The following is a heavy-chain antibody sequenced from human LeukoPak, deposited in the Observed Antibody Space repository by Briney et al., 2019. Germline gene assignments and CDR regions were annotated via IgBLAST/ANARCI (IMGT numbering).Heavy chain of an antibody. CDR1: GFTFSRYW. Sequence: PGGSLRLSCAASGFTFSRYWMNWVRQAPGKGLVWVSRIKSDGTSTSYADSVKGRFTISRDNAKNTVYLQMNSLRAEDTAVYYCARPHYFDSSGGAFDIWGQGTMVTVSS. J-gene: IGHJ3*02. D-gene: IGHD3-22*01. CDR3: ARPHYFDSSGGAFDI. CDR2: IKSDGTST. V-gene: IGHV3-74*01.